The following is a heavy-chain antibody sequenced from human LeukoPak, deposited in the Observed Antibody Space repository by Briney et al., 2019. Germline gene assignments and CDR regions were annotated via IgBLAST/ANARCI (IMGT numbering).Heavy chain of an antibody. CDR3: ARTPQIYGDDAFDI. CDR2: INPNSGGT. CDR1: GYTFTGYY. D-gene: IGHD4-17*01. J-gene: IGHJ3*02. V-gene: IGHV1-2*02. Sequence: ASVKVSCKASGYTFTGYYMHWVRQAPGQGLEWMGWINPNSGGTNYAQKFQGRVTMTRDTSISTAYMELSRLRSDDTAVYYCARTPQIYGDDAFDIWGQGTMVTVSS.